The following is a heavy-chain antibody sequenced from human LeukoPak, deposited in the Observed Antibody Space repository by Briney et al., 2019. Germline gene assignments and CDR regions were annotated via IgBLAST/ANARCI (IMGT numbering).Heavy chain of an antibody. V-gene: IGHV3-30*04. CDR3: ARALLEEATEFDS. CDR1: GFTFNSFA. Sequence: GGFLRLSCVASGFTFNSFAMHWVRQAPGKGLEWVAVISDDGNNKYHANSVKGRFTISRDNSKNTLYLQMNSLKPEDTALYYCARALLEEATEFDSWGQGTLVTVSS. CDR2: ISDDGNNK. D-gene: IGHD5-12*01. J-gene: IGHJ4*02.